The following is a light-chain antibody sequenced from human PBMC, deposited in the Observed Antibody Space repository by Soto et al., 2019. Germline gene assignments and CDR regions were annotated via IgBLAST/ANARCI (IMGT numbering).Light chain of an antibody. CDR3: QHSGT. CDR2: DAS. V-gene: IGKV1-33*01. Sequence: DIQMTQSPSSLSASVGDRVTITCQASQDISNYLNWYQQKPGKAPKLLIYDASSLETRGPSRFSGSGSGTDFTFTISSLQPEDIATYYCQHSGTFGPGTKVDIK. CDR1: QDISNY. J-gene: IGKJ3*01.